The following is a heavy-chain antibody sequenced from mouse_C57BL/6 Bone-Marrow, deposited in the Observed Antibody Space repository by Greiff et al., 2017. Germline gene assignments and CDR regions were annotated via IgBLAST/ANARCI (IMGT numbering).Heavy chain of an antibody. V-gene: IGHV1-53*01. Sequence: QVQLQQPGTELVKPGASVKLSCKASGYTFTSYWMHWVKQRPGQGLEWIGNINPSNGGTNYNEKFKSKATLTVGKSSSTAYMQLSSLTSEDSAVFYCARTLLFSWYFDVWGTGTTVTVSS. D-gene: IGHD1-1*01. CDR3: ARTLLFSWYFDV. CDR1: GYTFTSYW. J-gene: IGHJ1*03. CDR2: INPSNGGT.